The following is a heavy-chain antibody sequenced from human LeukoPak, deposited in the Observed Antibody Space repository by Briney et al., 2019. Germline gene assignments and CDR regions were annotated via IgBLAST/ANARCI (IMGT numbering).Heavy chain of an antibody. J-gene: IGHJ4*02. CDR1: GFTFSSYS. Sequence: SGGSLRLSCAASGFTFSSYSMNWVRQAPGKGLEWVSAISGSGGSTYYADSVKGRFTISRDNSKNTQYLQMNSLRAEDTAVYYCAKDPSWSGYFDYWGQGTLVTVSS. D-gene: IGHD6-13*01. CDR2: ISGSGGST. V-gene: IGHV3-23*01. CDR3: AKDPSWSGYFDY.